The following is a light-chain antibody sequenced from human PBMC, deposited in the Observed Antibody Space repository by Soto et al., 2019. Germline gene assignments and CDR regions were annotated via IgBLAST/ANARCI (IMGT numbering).Light chain of an antibody. V-gene: IGKV3-15*01. CDR1: QSVSSF. CDR3: QQCSDWPLFT. CDR2: GAS. Sequence: EIVMTQSPATLSVSPGDSVTLSCRASQSVSSFLAWYQHKPGQPPRLLIYGASTRATGVPARFSGSGSGTDFTPTISSLQSEDFGVYLCQQCSDWPLFTFRQGTRLEIK. J-gene: IGKJ5*01.